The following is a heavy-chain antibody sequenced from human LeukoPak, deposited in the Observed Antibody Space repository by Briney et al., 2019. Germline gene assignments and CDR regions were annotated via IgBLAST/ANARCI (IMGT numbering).Heavy chain of an antibody. J-gene: IGHJ4*02. V-gene: IGHV3-23*01. D-gene: IGHD6-6*01. Sequence: GGSLRLSCAASGFTFSSYAVSWVRQAPGKGLEWVSAISGSGGSTYYADSVKGRFTISRDNSKNTLYLQMNSLRAEDTAVYYCAKDLYSSSSGADYWGQGTLVTVSS. CDR3: AKDLYSSSSGADY. CDR1: GFTFSSYA. CDR2: ISGSGGST.